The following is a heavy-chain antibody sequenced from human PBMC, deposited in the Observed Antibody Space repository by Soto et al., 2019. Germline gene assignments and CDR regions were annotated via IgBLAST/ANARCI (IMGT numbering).Heavy chain of an antibody. CDR3: ARERLRFLEWLSHYYYYGMDV. CDR1: GGSISSSSYY. D-gene: IGHD3-3*01. CDR2: IYYSGST. J-gene: IGHJ6*02. V-gene: IGHV4-39*01. Sequence: SETLSLTCTVSGGSISSSSYYWGWIRQPPGKGLEWIGSIYYSGSTYYNPSLKSRVTISVDTSKNQFSLKLSSVTAADTAVYYCARERLRFLEWLSHYYYYGMDVWGQGTTVTVSS.